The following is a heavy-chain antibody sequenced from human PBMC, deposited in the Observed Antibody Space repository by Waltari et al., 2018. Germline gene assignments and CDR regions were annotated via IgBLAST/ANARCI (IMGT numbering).Heavy chain of an antibody. CDR3: ARGQYYFDY. D-gene: IGHD4-4*01. CDR2: TRNKANSYTT. J-gene: IGHJ4*02. Sequence: EVQLVESGGGLVQPGGSLRLSCAASGFTFIDHYLDWVRQAPGKGLEWVGRTRNKANSYTTEYAASVKGRFTISRDDSKNSLYLQMNSLKTEDTAVYYCARGQYYFDYWGQGTLVTVSS. V-gene: IGHV3-72*01. CDR1: GFTFIDHY.